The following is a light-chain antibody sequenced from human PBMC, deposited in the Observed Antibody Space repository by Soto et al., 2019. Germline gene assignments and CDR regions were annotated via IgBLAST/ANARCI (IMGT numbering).Light chain of an antibody. CDR2: DAS. J-gene: IGKJ4*01. CDR1: QNINIY. Sequence: EIVLTQSPATLSLSPGERATLSCRASQNINIYLAWYQHKPGQAPSLLIYDASNRATDIPARFSGSGSGTDFTLTISSLEPEDFAVYYCQHRYNWPPLTFGGGTKVEIK. CDR3: QHRYNWPPLT. V-gene: IGKV3-11*01.